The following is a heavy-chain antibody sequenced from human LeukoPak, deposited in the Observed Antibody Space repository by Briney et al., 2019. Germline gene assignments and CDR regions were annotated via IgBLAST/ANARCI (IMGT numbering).Heavy chain of an antibody. CDR2: IIPIFGTA. V-gene: IGHV1-69*05. J-gene: IGHJ4*02. D-gene: IGHD5-12*01. CDR3: ARVSGGYSGYGYFDY. Sequence: SVKVSCKASGGTSSTYAISWVRQAPGQGLEWMGGIIPIFGTANYAQKFQGRVTITTDESTSTAYMELSSLRSEDTAVYYCARVSGGYSGYGYFDYWGQGTLVTVSS. CDR1: GGTSSTYA.